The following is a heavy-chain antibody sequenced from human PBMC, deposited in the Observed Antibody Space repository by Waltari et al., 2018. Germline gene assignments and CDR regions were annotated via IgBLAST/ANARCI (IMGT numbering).Heavy chain of an antibody. CDR1: GGTFSSYS. J-gene: IGHJ6*03. Sequence: QVQLVQSGAEVKKPGSSVKVSCKASGGTFSSYSISWVRQAPGQGLEWMGGIIPILGIANYAQKFQGRVTITADESTSTAYMELSSLRSEDTAVYYCAREEGRYFDGYMDVWGKGTTVTVSS. CDR3: AREEGRYFDGYMDV. CDR2: IIPILGIA. V-gene: IGHV1-69*04. D-gene: IGHD3-9*01.